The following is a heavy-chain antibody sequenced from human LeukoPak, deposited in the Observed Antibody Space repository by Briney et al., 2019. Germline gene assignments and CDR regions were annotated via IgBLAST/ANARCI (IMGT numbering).Heavy chain of an antibody. V-gene: IGHV3-21*01. Sequence: GGSLRLSCTASEFTFDDCVIDWVRQAPGKGLEWVSSISSSSSYIYYADSVKGRFTISRDNAKNSLYLQMNSLRAEDTAVYYCASSHITMLVGYWGQGTLVTVSS. J-gene: IGHJ4*02. CDR3: ASSHITMLVGY. D-gene: IGHD3-10*02. CDR1: EFTFDDCV. CDR2: ISSSSSYI.